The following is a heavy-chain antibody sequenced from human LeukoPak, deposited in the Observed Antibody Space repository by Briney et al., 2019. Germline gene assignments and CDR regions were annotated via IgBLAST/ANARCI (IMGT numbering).Heavy chain of an antibody. CDR1: GYTFTNYE. V-gene: IGHV1-8*02. D-gene: IGHD3-10*01. CDR3: ARAELLIFGELLPYNWFDP. Sequence: ASVKVSCKTSGYTFTNYEIIWVRQAPGQGLEWMGWMNTNDGNTGYAQKFQGRVTMTRNTSISTAYMELSSLRSEDTAVYYCARAELLIFGELLPYNWFDPWGQGTLVTVSS. J-gene: IGHJ5*02. CDR2: MNTNDGNT.